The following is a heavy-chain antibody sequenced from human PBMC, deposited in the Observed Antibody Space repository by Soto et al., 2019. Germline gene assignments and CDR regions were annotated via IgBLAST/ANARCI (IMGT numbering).Heavy chain of an antibody. J-gene: IGHJ6*03. Sequence: GESLKISCKGSGYSFTSYWIGWVRQMPGKGLEWMGIIYPGDSDTRYSPSFQGQVTISADKSISTAYLQWSSLKASDTAMYYCARQINTVTTFHYYYYMDVWGKGTTVTVSS. CDR2: IYPGDSDT. CDR3: ARQINTVTTFHYYYYMDV. V-gene: IGHV5-51*01. CDR1: GYSFTSYW. D-gene: IGHD4-4*01.